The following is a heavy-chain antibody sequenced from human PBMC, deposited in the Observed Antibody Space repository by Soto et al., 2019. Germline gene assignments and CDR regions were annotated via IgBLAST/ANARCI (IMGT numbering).Heavy chain of an antibody. J-gene: IGHJ3*02. CDR1: GYTFTIYA. D-gene: IGHD2-15*01. V-gene: IGHV1-3*05. Sequence: QVQLVQSGAEEKKPGASVKVSCKASGYTFTIYAIHWVRQAPGQRLEWMGWINAVNNKTKYSQKFQGRVTIAGDTSASTAYMELSSLRSEDTAVYYCARDDCSGGSCYPPTGAFDIWGQGTMVTVSS. CDR2: INAVNNKT. CDR3: ARDDCSGGSCYPPTGAFDI.